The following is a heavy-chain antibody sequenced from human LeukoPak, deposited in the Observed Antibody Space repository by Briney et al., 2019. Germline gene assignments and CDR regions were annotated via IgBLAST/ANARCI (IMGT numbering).Heavy chain of an antibody. J-gene: IGHJ6*03. D-gene: IGHD3-3*01. CDR2: IIPIFGTA. CDR3: ARDRFTIFGVGNYYYYYMDV. V-gene: IGHV1-69*01. Sequence: GASVKVSCKASGGTFSSYAISWVRQAPGQGLEWMGGIIPIFGTANYAQKFQGRVTITADESTSTAYMELSSLRSEDTAVYYCARDRFTIFGVGNYYYYYMDVWGKGTTVTVSS. CDR1: GGTFSSYA.